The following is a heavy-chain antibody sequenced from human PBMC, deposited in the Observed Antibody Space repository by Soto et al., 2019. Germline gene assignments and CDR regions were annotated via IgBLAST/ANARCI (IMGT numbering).Heavy chain of an antibody. CDR3: ARRDYYDSSWPFDY. V-gene: IGHV4-34*01. Sequence: SETLSLTCAVYGGSFSGYYWSWIRQPPGKGLEWIGEINHSGSTNYNPSLKSRVTISVDTSKNQFSLKLSSVTAADTAVYYCARRDYYDSSWPFDYWGQGTLVTVSS. CDR1: GGSFSGYY. D-gene: IGHD3-22*01. CDR2: INHSGST. J-gene: IGHJ4*02.